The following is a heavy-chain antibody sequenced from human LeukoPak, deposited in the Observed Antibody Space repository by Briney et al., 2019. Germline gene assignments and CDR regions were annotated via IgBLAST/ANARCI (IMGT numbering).Heavy chain of an antibody. Sequence: LPGGSLRLSCTASGFTLSNYGMTWVRQAPGKGLEWVSSISGATGTTYYADSVMGRFTISRDNSKNTLYLQMNSLRAEDTAVYYCAKSMEDCCGSFDPWGQGALVTVSS. CDR2: ISGATGTT. CDR1: GFTLSNYG. D-gene: IGHD2-15*01. J-gene: IGHJ5*02. V-gene: IGHV3-23*01. CDR3: AKSMEDCCGSFDP.